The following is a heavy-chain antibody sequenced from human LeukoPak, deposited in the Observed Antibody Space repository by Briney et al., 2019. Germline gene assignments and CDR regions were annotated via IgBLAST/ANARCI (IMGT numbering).Heavy chain of an antibody. V-gene: IGHV4-39*01. D-gene: IGHD3-22*01. J-gene: IGHJ3*02. CDR2: IRYTHTGST. CDR3: SRRPITMNAFNI. Sequence: SETLSLTCTVSGGSISSSSYYWGWVRQPPGKGLEWIGSIRYTHTGSTYYNPSLKSRVTISGDTSKNQFSLKLTSVTAADTAVYYCSRRPITMNAFNIWGQGTMVTISS. CDR1: GGSISSSSYY.